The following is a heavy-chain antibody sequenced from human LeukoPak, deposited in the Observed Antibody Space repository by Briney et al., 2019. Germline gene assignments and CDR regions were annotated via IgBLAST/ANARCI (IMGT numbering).Heavy chain of an antibody. CDR3: ARDYDILTGPFDP. CDR1: GGTFSSYA. D-gene: IGHD3-9*01. Sequence: SVKVSCKASGGTFSSYAISWVRQAPGQGLEWMGGIIPIFGTANYAQKFQGRVTITADKFTSTAYVELSSLRSEDTAVYYCARDYDILTGPFDPWGQGTLVTVSS. V-gene: IGHV1-69*06. J-gene: IGHJ5*02. CDR2: IIPIFGTA.